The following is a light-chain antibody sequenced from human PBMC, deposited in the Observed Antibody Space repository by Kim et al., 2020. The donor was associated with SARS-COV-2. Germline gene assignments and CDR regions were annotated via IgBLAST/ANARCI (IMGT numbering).Light chain of an antibody. CDR1: SSDIGSNT. Sequence: GQRVTISRSGSSSDIGSNTVNWYQQLPGTAPKLRIFSNNQRPSGVPDRFSGSKSGPSASLAISGLQSEDEADYYCAAWDDSLNGPVFGGGTQLTVL. CDR3: AAWDDSLNGPV. CDR2: SNN. J-gene: IGLJ3*02. V-gene: IGLV1-44*01.